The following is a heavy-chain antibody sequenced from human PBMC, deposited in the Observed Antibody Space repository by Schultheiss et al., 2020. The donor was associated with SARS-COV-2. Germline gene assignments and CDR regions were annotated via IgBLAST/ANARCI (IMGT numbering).Heavy chain of an antibody. D-gene: IGHD2-2*01. Sequence: SETLSLTCAISGDSVSSNSAAWNWIRQSPSRGLEWLGRTYYRSKWYNDYAVSVKSRITINPDTSKNQFSLQLSSVTAADTAVYYCARGPAATWINWFDPWGQGTLVTVSS. CDR2: TYYRSKWYN. CDR1: GDSVSSNSAA. CDR3: ARGPAATWINWFDP. V-gene: IGHV6-1*01. J-gene: IGHJ5*02.